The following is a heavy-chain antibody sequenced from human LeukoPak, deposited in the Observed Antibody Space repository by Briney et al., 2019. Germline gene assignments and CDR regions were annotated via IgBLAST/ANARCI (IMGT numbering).Heavy chain of an antibody. V-gene: IGHV3-23*01. CDR1: GFTFSSYG. Sequence: GGTLRLSCAASGFTFSSYGMSWVRQAPGKGLEWVSAISGSGGSTFYADSVKGRFTISRDNSKNTLYLQLNRLRAEDTAVYYCAKGGAVSSKSITMIRGTRRYYYYMDVWGEGTTVTISS. CDR3: AKGGAVSSKSITMIRGTRRYYYYMDV. D-gene: IGHD3-10*01. CDR2: ISGSGGST. J-gene: IGHJ6*03.